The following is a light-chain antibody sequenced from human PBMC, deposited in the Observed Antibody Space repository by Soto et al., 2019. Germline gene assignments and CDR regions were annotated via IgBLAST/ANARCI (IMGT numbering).Light chain of an antibody. CDR1: QSVSSN. Sequence: EIVLTQSPATLSVSPGERATLSFRSSQSVSSNLAWYQQKPGQAPRLLIYATSSRATGVPTRFSGSGSGTDFTLTISSLQSEDFAVYYCQQYNNWPPWTFGQGTKVDI. V-gene: IGKV3-15*01. CDR2: ATS. CDR3: QQYNNWPPWT. J-gene: IGKJ1*01.